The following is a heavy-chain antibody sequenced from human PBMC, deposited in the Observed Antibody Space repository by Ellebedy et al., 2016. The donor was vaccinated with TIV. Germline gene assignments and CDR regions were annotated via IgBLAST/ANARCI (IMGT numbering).Heavy chain of an antibody. D-gene: IGHD3-10*01. J-gene: IGHJ4*02. CDR2: INHSGSR. CDR3: ARAPPTSGTLFY. V-gene: IGHV4-34*01. Sequence: SETLSLXXAVYGGSFSAYYWSWIRQSPGKGLEWIGEINHSGSRNYNPSLKSRVTISVDTSKNQFSLKLSSVTAADTAFYYCARAPPTSGTLFYWGQGTRVTVSS. CDR1: GGSFSAYY.